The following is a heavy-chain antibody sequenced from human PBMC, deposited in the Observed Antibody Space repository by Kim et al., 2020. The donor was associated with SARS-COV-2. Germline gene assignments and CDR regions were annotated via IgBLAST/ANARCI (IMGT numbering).Heavy chain of an antibody. J-gene: IGHJ4*02. Sequence: SETLSLTCTVSGGSISCYYWSWIRQPAGKGLEWIGRIYTSGSTNYNPSLKSRVTMSVDTSKNQFSLKLSSVTAADTAVYYCAREHDYGDEYFDYWGQGTLVTVSS. CDR1: GGSISCYY. CDR3: AREHDYGDEYFDY. CDR2: IYTSGST. V-gene: IGHV4-4*07. D-gene: IGHD4-17*01.